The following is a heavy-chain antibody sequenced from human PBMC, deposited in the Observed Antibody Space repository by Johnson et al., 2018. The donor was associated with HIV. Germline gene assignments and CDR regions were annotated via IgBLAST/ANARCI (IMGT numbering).Heavy chain of an antibody. J-gene: IGHJ3*02. CDR3: AKTYYDFWSGYYGAFDI. Sequence: QVHLVESGGGVVQPGRSLRLSCAASGFTFSSYGMHWVRQAPGKGLEWVAVISYDGSNKYYADSVKGRFTISRDNSKNTRYLQMNSLRAEDTAVYYCAKTYYDFWSGYYGAFDIWGQGTMVTVSS. D-gene: IGHD3-3*01. V-gene: IGHV3-30*18. CDR1: GFTFSSYG. CDR2: ISYDGSNK.